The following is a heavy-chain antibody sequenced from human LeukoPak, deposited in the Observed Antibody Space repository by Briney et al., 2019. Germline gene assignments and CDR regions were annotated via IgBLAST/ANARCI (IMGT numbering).Heavy chain of an antibody. J-gene: IGHJ4*02. V-gene: IGHV5-51*01. D-gene: IGHD2-2*01. Sequence: LGESLKISCKGSGYSFTDYWIGWVRQMPGKGLDWMGIIYPGDSDTRYSPSFQGQVTISADKSISTAYLQWSSLKASDTAMYYCARLSCSSTTCPYYFDYWGQGTLVTVSS. CDR3: ARLSCSSTTCPYYFDY. CDR1: GYSFTDYW. CDR2: IYPGDSDT.